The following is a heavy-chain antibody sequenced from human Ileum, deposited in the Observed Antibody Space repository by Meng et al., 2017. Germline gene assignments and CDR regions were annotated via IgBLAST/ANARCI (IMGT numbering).Heavy chain of an antibody. CDR3: ARGLPYYDSTDYYRLDY. Sequence: QVHRVESGGGVVQPGRSRRRACAASGFTFSSYAVHWVRQAPGKGLEWVAVISFDGSNKYYIDSVKGRFTISRDNSKNTVFLQMGSLRAEDTALYYCARGLPYYDSTDYYRLDYWGQGPLVTVSS. D-gene: IGHD3-22*01. CDR2: ISFDGSNK. CDR1: GFTFSSYA. J-gene: IGHJ4*02. V-gene: IGHV3-30-3*01.